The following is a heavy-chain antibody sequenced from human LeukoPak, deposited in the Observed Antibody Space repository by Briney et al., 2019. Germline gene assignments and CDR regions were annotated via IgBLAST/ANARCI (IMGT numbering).Heavy chain of an antibody. CDR1: GYSISSGYY. V-gene: IGHV4-38-2*02. CDR3: ARDKNSYYDSSGYCDY. Sequence: SETLSLTCTVSGYSISSGYYWGWIRQPPGKGREWIGSIYHSGSTYYNPSLKSRVTISVDTSKNQFSLKLSSVTAADTAVYYCARDKNSYYDSSGYCDYWGQGTLVTVSS. D-gene: IGHD3-22*01. J-gene: IGHJ4*02. CDR2: IYHSGST.